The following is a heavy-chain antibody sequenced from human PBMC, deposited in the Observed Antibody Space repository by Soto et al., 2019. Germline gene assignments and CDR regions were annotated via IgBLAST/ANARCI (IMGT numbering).Heavy chain of an antibody. CDR1: GFPFSSFP. D-gene: IGHD6-19*01. J-gene: IGHJ4*02. CDR2: ISSSSSYI. CDR3: ARGYSSGDY. Sequence: EVQLVESGGGLVKPGGSLSLPRAASGFPFSSFPINWVPPAPGKGLEWVSSISSSSSYIYYADSVKGRFTISRDNAKNSLYLQMNSLRAEDTAVYYCARGYSSGDYWGQGTLVTVSS. V-gene: IGHV3-21*01.